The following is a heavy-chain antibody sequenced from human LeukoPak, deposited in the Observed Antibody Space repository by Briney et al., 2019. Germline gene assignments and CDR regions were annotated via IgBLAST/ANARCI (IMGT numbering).Heavy chain of an antibody. Sequence: SETLSLTCAVYGGSFSGYYWSWIRQPPGKGLEWIGEINHSGSTNYNPSLKSRVTISVDTSKNQFSLKLSSVTAADTAVYYCARDGGYCSSTSSFRCNWFDPWGQGTLVTVSS. CDR3: ARDGGYCSSTSSFRCNWFDP. D-gene: IGHD2-2*01. J-gene: IGHJ5*02. CDR2: INHSGST. CDR1: GGSFSGYY. V-gene: IGHV4-34*01.